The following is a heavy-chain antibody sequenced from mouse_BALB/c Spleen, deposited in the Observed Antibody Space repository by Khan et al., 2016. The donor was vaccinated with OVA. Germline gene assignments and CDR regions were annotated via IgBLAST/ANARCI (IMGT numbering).Heavy chain of an antibody. CDR2: IRYDGNS. Sequence: EVQLQESGPGLVKPSQSLSLTCSVTGYSITSGYFWNWIRQFPGNNLEWMGYIRYDGNSTYNPSLKNRISITRDTSKNHFFLKLNSVTPEDTATYYCARGGSSGPAWFAYWGQGTLVTVSA. J-gene: IGHJ3*01. CDR1: GYSITSGYF. D-gene: IGHD3-1*01. CDR3: ARGGSSGPAWFAY. V-gene: IGHV3-6*02.